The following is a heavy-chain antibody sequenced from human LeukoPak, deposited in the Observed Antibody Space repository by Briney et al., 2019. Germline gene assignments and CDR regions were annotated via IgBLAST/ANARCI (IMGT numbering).Heavy chain of an antibody. CDR1: GGSISSYY. Sequence: PSETLSLTCTVSGGSISSYYWSWIRQPAGKGLEWIGRIYTSGSTNYNPSLKSRVTISVDTSKNQFSLKLSSVTAADTAVYYCAREGKSPYGDYPRDFFYWGQGTLVTVSS. CDR2: IYTSGST. D-gene: IGHD4-17*01. V-gene: IGHV4-4*07. CDR3: AREGKSPYGDYPRDFFY. J-gene: IGHJ4*02.